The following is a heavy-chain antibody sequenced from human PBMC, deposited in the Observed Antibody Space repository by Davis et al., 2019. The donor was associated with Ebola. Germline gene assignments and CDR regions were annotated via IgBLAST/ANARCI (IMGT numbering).Heavy chain of an antibody. CDR1: GGSISSSSYY. CDR2: SYYSGST. V-gene: IGHV4-39*01. D-gene: IGHD5-18*01. CDR3: ARSKAYRLLYYYGMDV. Sequence: SETLSPTCTVSGGSISSSSYYWGWIRQPPGKGLEWIGSSYYSGSTYYNPSPKSRVTISVDTSKNQFSLKLSSVTAADTAMYYCARSKAYRLLYYYGMDVWGQGTTVTVSS. J-gene: IGHJ6*02.